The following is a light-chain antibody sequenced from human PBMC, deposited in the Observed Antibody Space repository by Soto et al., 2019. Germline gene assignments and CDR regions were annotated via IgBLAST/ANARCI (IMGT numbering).Light chain of an antibody. CDR1: QILVDSAGNTF. CDR2: QVS. CDR3: LQGTHWPWT. J-gene: IGKJ1*01. Sequence: DVVMTQSPLSLPVTLGQPASISCKSSQILVDSAGNTFLSWFHQRPGQSPRRLISQVSKRDSGVQDRFSGSVSGTNFTLKISRVEAEDVGAYYCLQGTHWPWTFGQGTKVKIK. V-gene: IGKV2-30*01.